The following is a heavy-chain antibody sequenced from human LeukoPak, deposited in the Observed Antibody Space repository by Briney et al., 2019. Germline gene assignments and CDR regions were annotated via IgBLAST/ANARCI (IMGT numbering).Heavy chain of an antibody. D-gene: IGHD3-3*01. CDR1: GFTFSSYA. CDR3: ARGYDFWSGYPTFDP. V-gene: IGHV3-64*01. Sequence: GGSLRLSCAASGFTFSSYAMHWVCQAPGKGLEYVSAISSNGGSTYYANSVKGRFTISRDNSKNTLYLQMGSLRAEDMAVYYCARGYDFWSGYPTFDPWGQGTLVTVSS. J-gene: IGHJ5*02. CDR2: ISSNGGST.